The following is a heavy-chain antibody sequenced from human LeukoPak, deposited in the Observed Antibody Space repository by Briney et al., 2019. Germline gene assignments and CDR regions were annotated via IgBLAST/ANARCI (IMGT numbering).Heavy chain of an antibody. CDR2: VNHSGYT. J-gene: IGHJ4*02. V-gene: IGHV4-34*01. D-gene: IGHD4-17*01. CDR1: GVSFSTYY. Sequence: SETLSLTCDVSGVSFSTYYWGWIRQSPEKGLEWIGEVNHSGYTNYNPSLKGRVTISVGTSKNQFSLKLSSVTAADTAVYYCARQLYGSDYWGQGTLVTVSS. CDR3: ARQLYGSDY.